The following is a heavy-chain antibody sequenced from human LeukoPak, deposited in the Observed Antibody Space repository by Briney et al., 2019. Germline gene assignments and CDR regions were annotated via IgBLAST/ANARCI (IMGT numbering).Heavy chain of an antibody. J-gene: IGHJ6*03. V-gene: IGHV4-39*07. CDR3: ARVGDLTHYYYYMDV. Sequence: PSETLSLTCTVSGDSITITNYYWGWIRQPPGKGLEWVGNIYHDGSTYYNPSLKSRVTISVDTSKNQFSLKLTSVTAADTAVYYCARVGDLTHYYYYMDVWGKGTTVTVSS. D-gene: IGHD3-16*01. CDR1: GDSITITNYY. CDR2: IYHDGST.